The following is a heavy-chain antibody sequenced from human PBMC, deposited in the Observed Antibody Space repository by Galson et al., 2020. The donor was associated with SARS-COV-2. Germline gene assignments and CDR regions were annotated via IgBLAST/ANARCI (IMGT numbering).Heavy chain of an antibody. CDR3: ARDPHFGALDI. Sequence: GGSLRLSCAASGFSFSSHWMTWVRQAPGKGLDWVGNIEPDGSGSYYVDSVKGRFTFSRDNAKNSLYLQMNSLRVEDTAVYYCARDPHFGALDIWGQGTMVTVSS. D-gene: IGHD3-10*01. V-gene: IGHV3-7*03. CDR2: IEPDGSGS. CDR1: GFSFSSHW. J-gene: IGHJ3*02.